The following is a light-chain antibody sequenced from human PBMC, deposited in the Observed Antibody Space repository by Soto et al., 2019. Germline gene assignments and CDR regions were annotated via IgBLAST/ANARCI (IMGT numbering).Light chain of an antibody. CDR2: DVS. Sequence: EIMMTQSPATLSVSPGERVTLSCRASQSVTINLAWYQQKPGQAPRLLIYDVSTRATGIPARFSGSGSGTEFSLTISSLQSEDSAVYYCQQYSDWPLTFGQGTKVDI. V-gene: IGKV3-15*01. J-gene: IGKJ1*01. CDR3: QQYSDWPLT. CDR1: QSVTIN.